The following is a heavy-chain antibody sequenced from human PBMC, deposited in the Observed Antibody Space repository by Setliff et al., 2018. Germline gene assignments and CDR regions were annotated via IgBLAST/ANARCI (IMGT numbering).Heavy chain of an antibody. J-gene: IGHJ4*01. Sequence: PSGTLSLTCTVSDDSFTSSRYYWGWIRQAPGSGLEWIGSISYSGTPYYNASVESRVTISIDTSRNQFSLELRSVTVADTATYYCVRPGGTTVVARHFDYWGSGILVTVSS. D-gene: IGHD2-15*01. V-gene: IGHV4-39*01. CDR3: VRPGGTTVVARHFDY. CDR1: DDSFTSSRYY. CDR2: ISYSGTP.